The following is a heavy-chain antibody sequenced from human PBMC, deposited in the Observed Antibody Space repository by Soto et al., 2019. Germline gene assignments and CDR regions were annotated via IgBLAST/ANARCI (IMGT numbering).Heavy chain of an antibody. CDR1: GFNFSNAW. CDR2: ISGSGGST. J-gene: IGHJ4*02. CDR3: AKAPYSSSSFA. D-gene: IGHD6-6*01. V-gene: IGHV3-23*01. Sequence: GGSMIVSCTASGFNFSNAWRSWVSKAPGKGLEWVSAISGSGGSTYYADSVKGRFTISRDNSKNTLYLQMNSLRAEDTAVYYCAKAPYSSSSFAWGQGTLVTVSS.